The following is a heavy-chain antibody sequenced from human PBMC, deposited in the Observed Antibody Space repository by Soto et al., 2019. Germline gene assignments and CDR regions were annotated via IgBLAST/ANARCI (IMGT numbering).Heavy chain of an antibody. V-gene: IGHV4-59*01. D-gene: IGHD6-19*01. J-gene: IGHJ4*02. CDR3: ARGRHWLED. CDR1: GGSISNYY. CDR2: IYYTGST. Sequence: QVQLQESGPGLVKPSETLSLTCTVSGGSISNYYWSWIRQPPGKGLEWIGYIYYTGSTNYNPSLKSRVTISVDTSENQFSLKLSSVNAADTAIYYCARGRHWLEDWGQGTLVTVSS.